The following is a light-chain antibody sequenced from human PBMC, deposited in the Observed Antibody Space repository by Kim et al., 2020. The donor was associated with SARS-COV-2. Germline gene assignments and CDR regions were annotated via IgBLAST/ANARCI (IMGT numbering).Light chain of an antibody. Sequence: LSVSPGGRATLSCRASQSVSSSLAWYQQKPGQAPRLLIFDASTRATGIPARFSGGGSGTEFTLTISSLQSEDFAVYYCQQYHLYYTFGQGTKLEI. J-gene: IGKJ2*01. CDR1: QSVSSS. CDR2: DAS. CDR3: QQYHLYYT. V-gene: IGKV3-15*01.